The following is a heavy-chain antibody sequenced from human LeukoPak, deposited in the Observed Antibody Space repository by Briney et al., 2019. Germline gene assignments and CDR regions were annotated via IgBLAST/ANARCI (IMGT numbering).Heavy chain of an antibody. Sequence: GASVKVSCKASGYTFTSYAMNWVRQAPGQGLEWVGWINTNTGNPTYAQGFTGRFVFSLDTSVSTAYLQISSLKAEDTAVYYCARFPLAGYSSSWYLGRLEYYFDYWGQGTLVTVSS. J-gene: IGHJ4*02. CDR2: INTNTGNP. CDR1: GYTFTSYA. D-gene: IGHD6-13*01. CDR3: ARFPLAGYSSSWYLGRLEYYFDY. V-gene: IGHV7-4-1*02.